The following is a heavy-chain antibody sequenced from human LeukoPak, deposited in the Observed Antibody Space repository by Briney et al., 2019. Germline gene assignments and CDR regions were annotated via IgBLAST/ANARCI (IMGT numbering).Heavy chain of an antibody. CDR2: TFYSGST. D-gene: IGHD1-14*01. CDR3: TRGAGGKNRYLNWFGP. CDR1: DGSISSYY. Sequence: SETLSLTCTVSDGSISSYYWSWIRQPPGKGLEWIGNTFYSGSTNYNPSLKGRVSISVDTSKNQISLKLSSVTAADTAVYYCTRGAGGKNRYLNWFGPWGQGTLVTVSS. V-gene: IGHV4-59*01. J-gene: IGHJ5*02.